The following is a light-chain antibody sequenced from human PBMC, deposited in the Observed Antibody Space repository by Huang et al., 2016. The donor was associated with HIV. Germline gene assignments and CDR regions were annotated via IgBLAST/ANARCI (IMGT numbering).Light chain of an antibody. Sequence: DIVMTQSPDSLAVSLGERATINCKSSQSVLYSSNNKNYLTWYQQKPGQPPKLLLYGASTRESGVPDRCSGSGSGTDFTLTINSLQAEDVAVYYCQQYYSTPRTFGQGTKVEIK. V-gene: IGKV4-1*01. J-gene: IGKJ1*01. CDR1: QSVLYSSNNKNY. CDR3: QQYYSTPRT. CDR2: GAS.